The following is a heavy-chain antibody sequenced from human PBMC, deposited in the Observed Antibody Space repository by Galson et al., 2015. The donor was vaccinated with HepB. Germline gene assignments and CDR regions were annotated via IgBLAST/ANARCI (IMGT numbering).Heavy chain of an antibody. Sequence: QVQLQESGPGLVKPSETLSLTCPVSGGPISSYYWTWTRQPPGKGLEWIGYIYYSGSTNYNPSLKSRVTISVDTSKIQFSLKLSSVSAGDSAVYYSARGRSSGWYFPDYCGQGTPVTVYS. CDR3: ARGRSSGWYFPDY. CDR1: GGPISSYY. D-gene: IGHD6-19*01. CDR2: IYYSGST. J-gene: IGHJ4*02. V-gene: IGHV4-59*01.